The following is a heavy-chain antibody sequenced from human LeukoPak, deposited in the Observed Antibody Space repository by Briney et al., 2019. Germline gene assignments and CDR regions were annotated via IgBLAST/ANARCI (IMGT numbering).Heavy chain of an antibody. CDR1: GFTFSSYA. CDR3: AKGRYDSSGYYYVVVDAFDI. CDR2: IGPSGGST. J-gene: IGHJ3*02. V-gene: IGHV3-23*01. Sequence: GGSLRLSCAVSGFTFSSYAMSWVRQAPGQGLEWVSAIGPSGGSTYYADSVKGRFTISRDNSKNTLYLQMNSLRAEDTAVYYCAKGRYDSSGYYYVVVDAFDIWGQGTMVTVSS. D-gene: IGHD3-22*01.